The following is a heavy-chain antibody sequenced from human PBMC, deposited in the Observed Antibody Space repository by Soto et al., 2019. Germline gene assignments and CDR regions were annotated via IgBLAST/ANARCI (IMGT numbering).Heavy chain of an antibody. J-gene: IGHJ6*02. Sequence: GGSLRLSCAASGFTFTNFAMSWVRQAPGKGLEWVSAISGTGDNTYYTGSVKGRFTSTRDNSKNTLYLQMNSLRAEDTAVYYCAKRSLAGTYYLGTMDVWGQGTTVTVSS. CDR3: AKRSLAGTYYLGTMDV. CDR2: ISGTGDNT. D-gene: IGHD3-10*01. CDR1: GFTFTNFA. V-gene: IGHV3-23*01.